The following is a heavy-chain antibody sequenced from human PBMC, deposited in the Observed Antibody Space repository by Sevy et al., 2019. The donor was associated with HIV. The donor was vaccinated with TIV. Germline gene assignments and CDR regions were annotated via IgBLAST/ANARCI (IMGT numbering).Heavy chain of an antibody. CDR1: GFTFSKYS. Sequence: RGSLRLSCAASGFTFSKYSMSWVRQPPGKGLEWVSTLSFGCGEINYADSVKGRFTISRDNSKSSVYLQMNKLRPEDTAVYYCAREGCTKPHDYWGQGTLVTVSS. CDR3: AREGCTKPHDY. D-gene: IGHD2-8*01. CDR2: LSFGCGEI. V-gene: IGHV3-23*01. J-gene: IGHJ4*02.